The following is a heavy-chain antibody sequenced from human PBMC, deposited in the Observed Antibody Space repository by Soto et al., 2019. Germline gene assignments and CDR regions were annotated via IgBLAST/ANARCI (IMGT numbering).Heavy chain of an antibody. CDR3: ASNTAAGPGGSAFDI. J-gene: IGHJ3*02. CDR2: IIPILGIA. CDR1: GGTFSSYT. V-gene: IGHV1-69*02. D-gene: IGHD6-13*01. Sequence: QVQLVQSGAEVKKPGSSVKVSCKASGGTFSSYTISWVRQAPGQGLEWMGRIIPILGIANYAQKFQGRVTITADKSTSTTYMELSSVSSEDTAVYYCASNTAAGPGGSAFDIWGQGTMVTVSS.